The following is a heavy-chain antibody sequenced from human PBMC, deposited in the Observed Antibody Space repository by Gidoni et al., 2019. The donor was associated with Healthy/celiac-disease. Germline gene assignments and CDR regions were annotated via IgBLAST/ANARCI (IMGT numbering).Heavy chain of an antibody. V-gene: IGHV3-15*01. CDR3: TTTPYSGYQTDY. CDR2: IKSKTDGGTT. D-gene: IGHD5-12*01. CDR1: GFTFSNAG. J-gene: IGHJ4*02. Sequence: EVQLVESGGGLVKPGGSLRLSCAAPGFTFSNAGMSWVRQAPGKGLEWVGRIKSKTDGGTTDYAAPVKGRFTISRDDSKNTLYLQMNSLKTEDTAVYYCTTTPYSGYQTDYWGQGTLVTVSS.